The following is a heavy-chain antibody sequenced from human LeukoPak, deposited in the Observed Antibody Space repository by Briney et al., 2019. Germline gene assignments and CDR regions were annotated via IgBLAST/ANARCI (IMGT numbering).Heavy chain of an antibody. CDR3: ARVYYYYMDV. CDR2: INHSGST. J-gene: IGHJ6*03. V-gene: IGHV4-34*01. CDR1: GGSFSGYY. Sequence: KPSETLSLTCAVYGGSFSGYYWSWIRQPPGKGLEWIGEINHSGSTNYNPSLKSRVTISVDTSKSQFSLKLSSVTAADTAVYYCARVYYYYMDVWGKGTTVTVSS.